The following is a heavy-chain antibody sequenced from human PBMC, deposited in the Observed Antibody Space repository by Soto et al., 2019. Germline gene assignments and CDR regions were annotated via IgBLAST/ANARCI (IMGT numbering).Heavy chain of an antibody. CDR3: ARQSIAARPEDYYYYYGMDV. CDR2: IDPSDSYT. J-gene: IGHJ6*02. Sequence: PGESLKISCKGSGYSFTSYWTSWVRQMPGKGLEWMGRIDPSDSYTNYSPSFQGHVTISADKSISTAYLQWSSLKASDTAMYYCARQSIAARPEDYYYYYGMDVWGQGTTVTVSS. CDR1: GYSFTSYW. V-gene: IGHV5-10-1*01. D-gene: IGHD6-6*01.